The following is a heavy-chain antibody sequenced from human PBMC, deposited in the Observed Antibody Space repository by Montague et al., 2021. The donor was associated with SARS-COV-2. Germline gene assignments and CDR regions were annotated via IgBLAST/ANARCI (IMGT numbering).Heavy chain of an antibody. CDR3: ARGGGLRNYGMDA. CDR1: VFTVTSNY. Sequence: SLRLSCAASVFTVTSNYMSLVRQAPGKGLEWVSVIYDGFSTYYXXXVXGRFTISRDNSKNTLYLQMNSLRAEDTAVYYCARGGGLRNYGMDAWGQGTTVTVSS. D-gene: IGHD5-12*01. J-gene: IGHJ6*02. CDR2: IYDGFST. V-gene: IGHV3-53*01.